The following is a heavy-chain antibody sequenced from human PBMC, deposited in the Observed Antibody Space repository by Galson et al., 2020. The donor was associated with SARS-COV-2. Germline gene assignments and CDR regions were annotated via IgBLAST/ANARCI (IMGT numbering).Heavy chain of an antibody. J-gene: IGHJ4*02. D-gene: IGHD3-16*02. Sequence: SVKVSCKASGGTFSSYAISWVRQAPGQGLEWMGGIIPIFGTANYAQKFQGRVTITADESTSTAYMELSSLRSEDTAVYYCAREKVDYDYVWGSYRPSGNFDYWGQGTLVTVSS. CDR3: AREKVDYDYVWGSYRPSGNFDY. CDR1: GGTFSSYA. CDR2: IIPIFGTA. V-gene: IGHV1-69*13.